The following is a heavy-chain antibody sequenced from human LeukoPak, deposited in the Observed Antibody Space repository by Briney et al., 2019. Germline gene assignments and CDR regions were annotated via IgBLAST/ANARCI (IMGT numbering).Heavy chain of an antibody. CDR2: IYYSGST. V-gene: IGHV4-59*01. D-gene: IGHD6-13*01. Sequence: PSETLSLTCTVSGGSISSYYWSWIRQPPGKGLEWIGYIYYSGSTNYNPSLKGRVTISVDTSKNQFSLKLSSVTAADTAVYYCASGYSSSWYRFDYWGQGTLVTVSS. CDR1: GGSISSYY. J-gene: IGHJ4*02. CDR3: ASGYSSSWYRFDY.